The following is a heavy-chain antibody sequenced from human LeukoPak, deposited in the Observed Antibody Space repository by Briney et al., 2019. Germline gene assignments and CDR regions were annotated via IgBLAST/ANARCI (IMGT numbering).Heavy chain of an antibody. D-gene: IGHD5-24*01. V-gene: IGHV4-39*07. CDR2: IYYSGST. Sequence: SETLSLTCTVSGGSISSSSYYWGWIRQPPGKGLEWIGSIYYSGSTYYNPSLRGRVTISVDTSKNQFSLKLSSVTAADTAVYYCARRRRDGYNYRPPFDYWGQGTLVTVSS. CDR3: ARRRRDGYNYRPPFDY. J-gene: IGHJ4*02. CDR1: GGSISSSSYY.